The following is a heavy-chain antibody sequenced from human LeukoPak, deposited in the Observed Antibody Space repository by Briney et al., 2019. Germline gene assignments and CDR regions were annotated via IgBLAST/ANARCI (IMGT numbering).Heavy chain of an antibody. V-gene: IGHV3-53*05. J-gene: IGHJ4*02. CDR1: GFTVSSNY. Sequence: PGGSLRLSCAVSGFTVSSNYMSWVRQAPGKGLEWVSIIYSDSDTTYYADSVKGRFTISRDNSKNTLYLQMNSLRAEDTAVYYCARDLYDFWSGYYGIFDYWGQGTLVTVSS. CDR3: ARDLYDFWSGYYGIFDY. CDR2: IYSDSDTT. D-gene: IGHD3-3*01.